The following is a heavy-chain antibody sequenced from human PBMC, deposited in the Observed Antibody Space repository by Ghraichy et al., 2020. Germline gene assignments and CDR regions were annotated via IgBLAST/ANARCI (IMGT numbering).Heavy chain of an antibody. V-gene: IGHV1-18*01. CDR2: ISAKNGHT. CDR3: ARGGPLEAYGSSFDD. J-gene: IGHJ4*02. Sequence: ASVKVSCKSSDDSFSRYGFAWVRQAPGQGLEWMGWISAKNGHTKYAQKFQGRVTMTTRTSPRTVYMEMKSLRSADTAGYFCARGGPLEAYGSSFDDWGQGTLVIVSS. CDR1: DDSFSRYG. D-gene: IGHD3-10*01.